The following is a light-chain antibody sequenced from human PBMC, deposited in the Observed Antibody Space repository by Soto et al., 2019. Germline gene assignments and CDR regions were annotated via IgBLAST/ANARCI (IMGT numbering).Light chain of an antibody. CDR3: CSYAGSYTYVV. J-gene: IGLJ2*01. V-gene: IGLV2-11*01. CDR2: DVS. Sequence: QSALNQPRSVSGSPGQSVTISCTGTSSDVGVYNYVSWYQQHPGKDPKLMIYDVSKRPSGVPDRFSGSKSGNTASLTISGLQAEDEADYYCCSYAGSYTYVVFGGGTKLTVL. CDR1: SSDVGVYNY.